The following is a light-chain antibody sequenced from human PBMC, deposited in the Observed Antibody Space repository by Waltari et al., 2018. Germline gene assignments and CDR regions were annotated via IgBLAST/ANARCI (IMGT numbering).Light chain of an antibody. J-gene: IGLJ1*01. V-gene: IGLV3-21*01. CDR3: QVWDSDSDHYI. Sequence: SYELTQPPSVSVSPGQTARITCGGDNLGKTNVHWYQQKPARAPVLVMYSDSKRPSGIPERFSGSKSGNTATLTISGVEAGDEADYYCQVWDSDSDHYIFGTGTRLTVL. CDR1: NLGKTN. CDR2: SDS.